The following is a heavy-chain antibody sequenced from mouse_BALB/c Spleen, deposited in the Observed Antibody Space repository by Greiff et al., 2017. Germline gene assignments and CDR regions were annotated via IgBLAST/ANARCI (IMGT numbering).Heavy chain of an antibody. CDR3: ARYRWLPDYAMDY. D-gene: IGHD2-3*01. J-gene: IGHJ4*01. CDR2: ISYSGST. Sequence: VQLKESGPSLVKPSQTLSLTCSVTGDSITSGYWNWIRKFPGNKLEYMGYISYSGSTYYNPSLKSRISITRDTSKNQYYLQLNSVTTEDTATYYCARYRWLPDYAMDYWGQGTSVTVSS. CDR1: GDSITSGY. V-gene: IGHV3-8*02.